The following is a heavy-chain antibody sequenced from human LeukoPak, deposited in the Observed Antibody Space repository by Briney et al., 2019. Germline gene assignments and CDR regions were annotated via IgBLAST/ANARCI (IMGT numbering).Heavy chain of an antibody. V-gene: IGHV1-18*04. J-gene: IGHJ2*01. D-gene: IGHD5-12*01. CDR2: ISGYNGNT. CDR3: ARVSTNSRVGGYDPQWYFDL. CDR1: GYTFINYG. Sequence: ASVKVSCKASGYTFINYGCTWVRQAPGQGLEWMGWISGYNGNTNYLQKFQGRVTMTTDTSTNTVYMELRSLSSDDTAVYYCARVSTNSRVGGYDPQWYFDLWGRGTLVTVSS.